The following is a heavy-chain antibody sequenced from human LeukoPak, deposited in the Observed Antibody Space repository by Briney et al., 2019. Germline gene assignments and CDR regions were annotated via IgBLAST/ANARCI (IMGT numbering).Heavy chain of an antibody. V-gene: IGHV3-23*01. CDR2: ISGNTAIT. CDR1: GFTFGDYV. CDR3: ARDHQGAFDY. J-gene: IGHJ4*02. Sequence: PGGSLRLSCAASGFTFGDYVMSWVRRAPGKGLEWVSSISGNTAITYYADSVRGQFTISRDNSRNTLYLQMNSLRSDDTAVYYCARDHQGAFDYWGQGTLVTVSS.